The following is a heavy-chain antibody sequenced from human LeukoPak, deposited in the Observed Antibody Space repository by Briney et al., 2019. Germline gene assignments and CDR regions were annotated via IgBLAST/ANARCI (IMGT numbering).Heavy chain of an antibody. CDR3: AKGHSSGYLDAFDI. CDR2: ISWNSGSI. D-gene: IGHD3-22*01. J-gene: IGHJ3*02. CDR1: GFTFDDYA. Sequence: GRSLRLSCAAPGFTFDDYAMHWVRQAPGKGLEWVSGISWNSGSIGYADSVKGRFTISRDNAKNSLYLQMNSLRAEDMALYYCAKGHSSGYLDAFDIWGQGTMVTVSS. V-gene: IGHV3-9*03.